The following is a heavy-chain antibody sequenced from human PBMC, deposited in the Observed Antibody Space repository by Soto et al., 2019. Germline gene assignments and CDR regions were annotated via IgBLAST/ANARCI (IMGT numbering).Heavy chain of an antibody. Sequence: QVQLVESGGGVVQPGRSLRLSCAASGFTFSSYGMHWVRQAPGKGLEWVAVISYDGSNKYYADSVKGRLTISRDNSKNTLYLQMNSLRAEDTAVYYCAKATDIVVVPASYGMDVWGQGTTVTVSS. CDR1: GFTFSSYG. J-gene: IGHJ6*02. CDR3: AKATDIVVVPASYGMDV. D-gene: IGHD2-2*01. V-gene: IGHV3-30*18. CDR2: ISYDGSNK.